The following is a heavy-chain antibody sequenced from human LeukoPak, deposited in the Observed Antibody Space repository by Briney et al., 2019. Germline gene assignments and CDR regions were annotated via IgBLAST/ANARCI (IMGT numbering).Heavy chain of an antibody. Sequence: GESLKISCKGSGYSFTTYWISWVRQMPGKGLEGMGIIYPGDSDTRYSPSFQGQVTISADKSISTAYMQWSSLKASDTAIYYCARQVVVAADVDYWGQGTLVTVSS. CDR1: GYSFTTYW. CDR2: IYPGDSDT. CDR3: ARQVVVAADVDY. V-gene: IGHV5-51*01. J-gene: IGHJ4*02. D-gene: IGHD2-15*01.